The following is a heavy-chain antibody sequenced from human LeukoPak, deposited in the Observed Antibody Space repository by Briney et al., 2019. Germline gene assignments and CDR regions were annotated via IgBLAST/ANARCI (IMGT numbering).Heavy chain of an antibody. CDR2: IWYDGSNK. Sequence: QAGGSLRLSCAASGFTFSSYGMPWVRQAPGKGLEWVAVIWYDGSNKYYADSVKGRFTISRDNSKNTLYLQMNSLRAEDTAVYYCARDRRRYSSGRFYYFDYWGRGTLVTVSS. CDR1: GFTFSSYG. V-gene: IGHV3-33*01. J-gene: IGHJ4*02. CDR3: ARDRRRYSSGRFYYFDY. D-gene: IGHD6-19*01.